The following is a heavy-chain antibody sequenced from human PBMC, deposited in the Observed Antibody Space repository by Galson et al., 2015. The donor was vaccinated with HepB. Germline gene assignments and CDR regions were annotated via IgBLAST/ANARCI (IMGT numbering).Heavy chain of an antibody. CDR3: ARNDYYDSSGYPYHWWFDP. CDR1: GDSVSSNSAA. CDR2: TYYRSKWYN. J-gene: IGHJ5*02. D-gene: IGHD3-22*01. V-gene: IGHV6-1*01. Sequence: CAISGDSVSSNSAAWNWIRQSPSRGLEWLGRTYYRSKWYNDYAVSVKGRITINPDTSKNQFSLQLNSVTPEDTAVYYCARNDYYDSSGYPYHWWFDPWGQGTLVTVSS.